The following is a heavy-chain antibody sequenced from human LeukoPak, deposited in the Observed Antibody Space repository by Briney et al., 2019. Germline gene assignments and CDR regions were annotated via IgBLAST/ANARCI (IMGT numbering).Heavy chain of an antibody. CDR2: MNPNSGNT. D-gene: IGHD1-1*01. CDR1: GYTFTSYD. V-gene: IGHV1-8*01. CDR3: ARGGGYTTGFDP. J-gene: IGHJ5*02. Sequence: ASVKVSCKASGYTFTSYDINWVRQATGQGLEWMGWMNPNSGNTGYARKFQGRVTMTRNTSISTAYMELSSLRSEDTAVYYCARGGGYTTGFDPWGQGTLVTVSS.